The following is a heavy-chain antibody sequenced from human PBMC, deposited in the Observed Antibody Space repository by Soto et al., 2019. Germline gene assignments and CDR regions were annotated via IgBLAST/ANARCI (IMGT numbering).Heavy chain of an antibody. CDR1: GFTLSSYG. CDR2: ISYDGSNK. Sequence: VGSLRLSFAASGFTLSSYGMHWVRQAPGKGLEWVAVISYDGSNKYYADAVKGVVTISRDNCKNTLYLQMNSLKAKNRAVYEWAKDRINSYGYGPGYYYYGMDVGGQGPTVTVTS. D-gene: IGHD5-18*01. V-gene: IGHV3-30*18. J-gene: IGHJ6*02. CDR3: AKDRINSYGYGPGYYYYGMDV.